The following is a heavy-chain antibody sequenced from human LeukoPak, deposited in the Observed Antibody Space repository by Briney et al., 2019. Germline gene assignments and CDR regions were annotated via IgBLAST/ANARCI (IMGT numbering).Heavy chain of an antibody. CDR2: INSDASTT. CDR1: GFIFGSFW. CDR3: ARVSKNYDFWSGYYDYYYYYGMDV. D-gene: IGHD3-3*01. Sequence: GGSLRLSCAASGFIFGSFWMHWVRQAPGKGLVWVTRINSDASTTNYADSVKGRFTISRDNAKSTLYLQMNSLRAEDTAVYYCARVSKNYDFWSGYYDYYYYYGMDVWGQGTTVTVSS. J-gene: IGHJ6*02. V-gene: IGHV3-74*01.